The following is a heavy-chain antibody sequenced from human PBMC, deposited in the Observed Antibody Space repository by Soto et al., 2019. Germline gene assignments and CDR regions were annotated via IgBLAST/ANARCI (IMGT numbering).Heavy chain of an antibody. CDR1: GGSISSSSYY. CDR3: TRRKGGYSYGFLDS. Sequence: SETLSLTCTVSGGSISSSSYYWGWIRQPPGKGLEWIGNIYYSGNIYYNPSLKSRVTISVYTSKNQFSLKLSSVTAADTAVYYCTRRKGGYSYGFLDSWGQGILVTVS. J-gene: IGHJ4*02. D-gene: IGHD5-18*01. V-gene: IGHV4-39*01. CDR2: IYYSGNI.